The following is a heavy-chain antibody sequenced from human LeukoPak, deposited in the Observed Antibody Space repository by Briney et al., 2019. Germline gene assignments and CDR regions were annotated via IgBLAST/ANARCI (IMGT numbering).Heavy chain of an antibody. Sequence: SGGSLRLSCAASGFTFSSYWMHWVRQAPGKGLVWVSRINSDGSSTTYADSVKGRFTTSRDNAKNSLDLQMNSLRVEDTGIYYCVKVAKYYYGSETYYFFEHWGQGTPVTASS. CDR2: INSDGSST. V-gene: IGHV3-74*01. CDR3: VKVAKYYYGSETYYFFEH. CDR1: GFTFSSYW. D-gene: IGHD3-10*01. J-gene: IGHJ4*02.